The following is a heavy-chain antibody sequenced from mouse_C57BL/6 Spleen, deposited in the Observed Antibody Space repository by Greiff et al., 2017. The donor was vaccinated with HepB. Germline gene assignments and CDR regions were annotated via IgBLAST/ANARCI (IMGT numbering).Heavy chain of an antibody. D-gene: IGHD3-3*01. J-gene: IGHJ2*01. CDR2: IDPSDSYT. Sequence: VQLQQPGAELVKPGASVKLSCKASGYTFTSYWMQWVKQRPGQGLEWIGEIDPSDSYTNYNQKFKGKATLTVDTSSSTAYMQLSSLTSEDSAVYYCAREGTENYWGKGTTLTVSS. V-gene: IGHV1-50*01. CDR3: AREGTENY. CDR1: GYTFTSYW.